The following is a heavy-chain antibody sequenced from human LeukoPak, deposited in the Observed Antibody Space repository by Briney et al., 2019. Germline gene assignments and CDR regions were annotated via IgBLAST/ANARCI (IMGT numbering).Heavy chain of an antibody. CDR1: GYSMSIYW. V-gene: IGHV5-10-1*01. CDR3: ARHPLVRGWYGMDV. J-gene: IGHJ6*04. Sequence: SLKITRKGSGYSMSIYWSGWVRKMHGKGLEWMGRIDPSDSYTNYSPSFQGHVTISADKSISTAYLQWSSLKASDTAMYYCARHPLVRGWYGMDVWGKGTTVTVSS. CDR2: IDPSDSYT. D-gene: IGHD3-10*01.